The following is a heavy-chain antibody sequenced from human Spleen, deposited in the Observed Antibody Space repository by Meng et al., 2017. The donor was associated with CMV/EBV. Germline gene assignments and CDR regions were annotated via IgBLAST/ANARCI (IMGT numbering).Heavy chain of an antibody. D-gene: IGHD2-15*01. CDR2: MSTSGSTI. J-gene: IGHJ4*02. Sequence: SCAASGFTCSDYCMSWVRQAPGKGLECVSFMSTSGSTIYYADSVKGRFTISRDNAENSLFLQMSSLRAEDTAMYYCARVKGVVSPDYWGQGTLVTVSS. CDR3: ARVKGVVSPDY. V-gene: IGHV3-11*01. CDR1: GFTCSDYC.